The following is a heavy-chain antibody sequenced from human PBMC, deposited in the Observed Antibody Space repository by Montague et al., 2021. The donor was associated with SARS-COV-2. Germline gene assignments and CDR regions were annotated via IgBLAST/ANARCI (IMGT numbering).Heavy chain of an antibody. CDR3: ARNMAY. D-gene: IGHD2/OR15-2a*01. J-gene: IGHJ4*02. CDR2: LYETGNM. V-gene: IGHV4-4*09. CDR1: SGSLSNYY. Sequence: SETLSLTCTVSSGSLSNYYWSWIRQSPDKGLEWIGYLYETGNMIYNPSLRSRVSISADTSKGQFSLRLTSVTAADSARYYCARNMAYWGPGFLVTV.